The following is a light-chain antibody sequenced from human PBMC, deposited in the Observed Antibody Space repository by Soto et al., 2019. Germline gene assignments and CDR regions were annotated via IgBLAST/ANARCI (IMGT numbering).Light chain of an antibody. CDR1: QNVGHN. Sequence: EMVLTQAPATLSLSPGESATLSCRASQNVGHNFACYQQKSGQPPRLLIHTASSRATGIPARVSGYGSRTDFTLTIRSLEPEDIAVYYCQERSRWPRATFGGGTKVEIK. J-gene: IGKJ4*01. CDR3: QERSRWPRAT. CDR2: TAS. V-gene: IGKV3-11*01.